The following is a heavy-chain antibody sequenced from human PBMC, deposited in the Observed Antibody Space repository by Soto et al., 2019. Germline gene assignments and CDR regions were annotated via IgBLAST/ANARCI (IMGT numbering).Heavy chain of an antibody. J-gene: IGHJ5*02. CDR3: ARRGQYCGTSTCRFDP. Sequence: SETLSLTCAVYGGSFSGYYWSWIRQPPGKGLEWIGEINHSGSTNYNPSLKSRVTISVDKSISTTFLQWSSLKASDTAMYYCARRGQYCGTSTCRFDPWGQGTLVTVSS. CDR2: INHSGST. V-gene: IGHV4-34*01. CDR1: GGSFSGYY. D-gene: IGHD2-21*01.